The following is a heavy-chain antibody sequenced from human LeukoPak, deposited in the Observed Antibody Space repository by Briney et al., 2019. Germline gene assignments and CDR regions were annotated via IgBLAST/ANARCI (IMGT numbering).Heavy chain of an antibody. CDR3: ARGGPSDYYYGMDV. CDR1: GYTFTGYY. V-gene: IGHV1-2*04. Sequence: ASVKVSCKASGYTFTGYYMHWVRQAPGQGLEWMGWINPNSGGTNYAQKFQGWVTMTRDTSISTAYMELSRLRSDDTAVYYCARGGPSDYYYGMDVWGQGTTVTVSS. J-gene: IGHJ6*02. CDR2: INPNSGGT.